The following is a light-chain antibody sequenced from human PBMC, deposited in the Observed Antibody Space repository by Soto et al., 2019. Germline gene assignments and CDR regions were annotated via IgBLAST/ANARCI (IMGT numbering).Light chain of an antibody. J-gene: IGLJ1*01. CDR2: EVS. V-gene: IGLV2-14*01. Sequence: QSALTQPASVSVSPGQSITISCTGTSSDVGGYNYVSWYQQHPGKAPKLMIYEVSNRPSGVSNRLSGSKSGNTASLTISGLQAEDEADYYCSSYTSSSTFYVFGTGTKVTVL. CDR3: SSYTSSSTFYV. CDR1: SSDVGGYNY.